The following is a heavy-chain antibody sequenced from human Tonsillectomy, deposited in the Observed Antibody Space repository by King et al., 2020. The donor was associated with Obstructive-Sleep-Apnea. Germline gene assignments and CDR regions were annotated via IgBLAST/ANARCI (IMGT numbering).Heavy chain of an antibody. V-gene: IGHV3-30*04. D-gene: IGHD1-26*01. CDR3: AMDSRWELICYSMDV. J-gene: IGHJ6*02. Sequence: VQLVESGGGVVQPGRSLRLSCSASGFTFSSYAMHWVRQAPGKGLEWVAVISYDGSNKYYADSVKGRFTISRYNSKNTLYLQMNSLSAEHTAVCYCAMDSRWELICYSMDVWGQGTTVTVSS. CDR1: GFTFSSYA. CDR2: ISYDGSNK.